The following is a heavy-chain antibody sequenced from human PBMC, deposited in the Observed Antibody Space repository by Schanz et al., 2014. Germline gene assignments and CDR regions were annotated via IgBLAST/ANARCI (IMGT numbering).Heavy chain of an antibody. Sequence: EVQLVESGGGLVQPGKSLRLSCAASGITFSSHSFNWVRQAPGKGLEWVSFIYIGGNTYYADSVKGRFTISRDNSKNTLFLQMNSLRAEDTAVYYCARDHTTESYYSAGPPIDYWGQGTLLTVSS. J-gene: IGHJ4*02. CDR3: ARDHTTESYYSAGPPIDY. V-gene: IGHV3-66*01. CDR2: IYIGGNT. D-gene: IGHD1-26*01. CDR1: GITFSSHS.